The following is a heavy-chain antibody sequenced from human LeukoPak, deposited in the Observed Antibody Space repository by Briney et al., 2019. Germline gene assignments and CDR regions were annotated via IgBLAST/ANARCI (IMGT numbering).Heavy chain of an antibody. CDR3: IRIPADQTFFDF. J-gene: IGHJ4*02. CDR1: GFTLSKYW. D-gene: IGHD2-2*01. V-gene: IGHV3-74*01. Sequence: HPGGSLRLSCAASGFTLSKYWMHWVRQAPGKGVVWVSRINIDGSSISYADSVRGRFTISRDNAKNTLYLQMNNLRAEDTAVYYCIRIPADQTFFDFWGQGTLVTVSS. CDR2: INIDGSSI.